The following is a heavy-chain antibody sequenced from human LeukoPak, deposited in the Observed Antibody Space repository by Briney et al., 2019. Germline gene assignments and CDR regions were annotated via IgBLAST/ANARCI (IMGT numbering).Heavy chain of an antibody. V-gene: IGHV4-59*12. J-gene: IGHJ4*02. CDR3: VREGAAIFEFGEDQFDY. Sequence: SETLSLTCTVSGGSISSYYWNWIRQPPGKGLEWIGSIYHSGSTYYNPSLKSRVTISVDTSKNQFSLRLSSVTAADTAVYYCVREGAAIFEFGEDQFDYWGQGTLVTVSS. D-gene: IGHD2-2*01. CDR1: GGSISSYY. CDR2: IYHSGST.